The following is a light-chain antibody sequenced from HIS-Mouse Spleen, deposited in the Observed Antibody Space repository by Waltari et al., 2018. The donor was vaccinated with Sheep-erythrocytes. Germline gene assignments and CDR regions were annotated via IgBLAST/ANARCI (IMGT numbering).Light chain of an antibody. J-gene: IGKJ4*01. CDR1: QSISSW. CDR2: KAS. CDR3: QQYNSYPLT. V-gene: IGKV1-5*03. Sequence: DIQMTQSPSTLSASVGDRVTITCRASQSISSWLAWYQQKPGKAPKLLIHKASSLESGVPSRFSGSGSGTEFTLTISSLQPDDFATDYCQQYNSYPLTFGGGTKVEIK.